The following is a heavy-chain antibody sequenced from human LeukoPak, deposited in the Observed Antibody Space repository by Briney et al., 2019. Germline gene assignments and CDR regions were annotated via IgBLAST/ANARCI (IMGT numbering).Heavy chain of an antibody. CDR2: IKSKTDGGTT. CDR1: GFTFSNAW. V-gene: IGHV3-15*01. Sequence: GGSLRLSCAASGFTFSNAWMSWVRQAPGKGLEWVGRIKSKTDGGTTDYAAPVKGRFTISRDDSKNTPYLQMNSLKTEDTAVYYCTRGAGYSSGWYHFGYWGQGSLVTVSS. CDR3: TRGAGYSSGWYHFGY. J-gene: IGHJ4*02. D-gene: IGHD6-19*01.